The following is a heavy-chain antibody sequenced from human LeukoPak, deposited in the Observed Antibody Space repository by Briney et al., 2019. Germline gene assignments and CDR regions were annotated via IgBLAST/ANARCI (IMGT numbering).Heavy chain of an antibody. Sequence: GASVKVSCKASGYTFTSYGISWVRQAPGQGLEWMGWISTYNGNTNYAQKLQGRVTMTTGTSTSTAYMELRSLRSDDTAVYYCARDKAVTTEVTQHFQHWGQGTLVTVSS. V-gene: IGHV1-18*01. CDR2: ISTYNGNT. CDR3: ARDKAVTTEVTQHFQH. J-gene: IGHJ1*01. D-gene: IGHD4-23*01. CDR1: GYTFTSYG.